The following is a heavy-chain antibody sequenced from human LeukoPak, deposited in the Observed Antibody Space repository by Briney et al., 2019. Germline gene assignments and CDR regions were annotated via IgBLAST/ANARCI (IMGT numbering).Heavy chain of an antibody. V-gene: IGHV3-30*02. CDR2: IQYDGGNK. CDR3: AKVGGCSSTSCYGPVVNKYDYYYYYMDV. Sequence: GGSLRLSCAASGLSFSSYGMHWARQAPGKGLEWVTFIQYDGGNKYYADSVKGRLSISRDNSKNTVFLQMNSLRVEDTAVYYCAKVGGCSSTSCYGPVVNKYDYYYYYMDVWGKGTTVTVSS. CDR1: GLSFSSYG. J-gene: IGHJ6*03. D-gene: IGHD2-2*01.